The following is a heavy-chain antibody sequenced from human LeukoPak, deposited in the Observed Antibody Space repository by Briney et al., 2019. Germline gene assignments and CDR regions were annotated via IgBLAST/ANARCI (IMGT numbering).Heavy chain of an antibody. J-gene: IGHJ5*02. CDR2: MYYSGST. V-gene: IGHV4-61*08. D-gene: IGHD3-10*01. CDR3: AGHDYYGSGSYR. CDR1: GGSISSGDYY. Sequence: SETLSLTCTVSGGSISSGDYYWSWIRQPPGKGLEWIGYMYYSGSTKYNPSLKSRVTISGDTSKNQFSLKLISVTAADAAVYYCAGHDYYGSGSYRWGQGTLVTVSS.